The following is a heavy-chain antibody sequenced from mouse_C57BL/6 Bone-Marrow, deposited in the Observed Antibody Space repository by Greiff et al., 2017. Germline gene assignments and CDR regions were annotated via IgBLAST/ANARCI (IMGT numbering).Heavy chain of an antibody. CDR1: GYTFTSYW. J-gene: IGHJ4*01. CDR2: LYPGSGST. CDR3: ASGWLLPYYYAMDY. V-gene: IGHV1-55*01. Sequence: QVQLQQPGAELVKPGASVKMSCKASGYTFTSYWITWVKQRPGQGLAWLGDLYPGSGSTNYNEKFKSKATLTVDTSSRTAYMPLSSLTSEVSAVYYCASGWLLPYYYAMDYWGQGTSVTVSS. D-gene: IGHD2-3*01.